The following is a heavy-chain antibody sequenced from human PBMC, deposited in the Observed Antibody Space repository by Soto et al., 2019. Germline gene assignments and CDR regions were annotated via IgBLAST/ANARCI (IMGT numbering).Heavy chain of an antibody. CDR2: IFPIFGTA. V-gene: IGHV1-69*01. D-gene: IGHD4-17*01. CDR3: ARAFHYGDYANYYYYGMDV. CDR1: GGTFSSYA. Sequence: QVQLVQSGAEVKKPGSSVKVSCKASGGTFSSYAISWVRQAPGQGLEWMGGIFPIFGTANYAQKFQGRVTITADESTSTAYMELSSLRSEDTAVYYCARAFHYGDYANYYYYGMDVWGHGTTVTVSS. J-gene: IGHJ6*02.